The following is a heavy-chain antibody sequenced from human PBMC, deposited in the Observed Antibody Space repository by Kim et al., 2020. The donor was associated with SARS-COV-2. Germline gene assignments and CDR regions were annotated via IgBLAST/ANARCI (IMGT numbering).Heavy chain of an antibody. V-gene: IGHV4-39*01. D-gene: IGHD2-15*01. J-gene: IGHJ6*01. CDR2: INYGGTT. CDR3: ARHEDLDYYGLDV. CDR1: GGSIKSSTHY. Sequence: ETLSLTCTVSGGSIKSSTHYWGWIRQPPGKGLEWIGSINYGGTTYYNPSLKSRVTISVDTSKNQFSLKVNSVTAADAAIYYCARHEDLDYYGLDVWGQGTTVTVSS.